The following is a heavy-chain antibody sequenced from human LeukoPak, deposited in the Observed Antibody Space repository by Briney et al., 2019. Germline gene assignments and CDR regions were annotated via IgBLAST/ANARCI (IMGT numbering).Heavy chain of an antibody. CDR2: ISAYNGNS. Sequence: ASVKVSCKASGYTFTSFGISWVRQAPGQGPEWVGWISAYNGNSNYVQNLQGRVTMTTDTSTNTAYMELRSLGSDDTAVYYCARDLGEDTTMIFFDYWGQGTPVTVSS. D-gene: IGHD5-18*01. CDR3: ARDLGEDTTMIFFDY. CDR1: GYTFTSFG. V-gene: IGHV1-18*01. J-gene: IGHJ4*02.